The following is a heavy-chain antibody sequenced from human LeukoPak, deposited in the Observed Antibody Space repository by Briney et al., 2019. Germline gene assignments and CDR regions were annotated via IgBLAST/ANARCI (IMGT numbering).Heavy chain of an antibody. CDR1: GGSFSGYY. D-gene: IGHD6-13*01. CDR2: INHSGST. CDR3: ARGSPSRSWYIDY. J-gene: IGHJ4*02. Sequence: PSETLSLTCAVYGGSFSGYYWSWIRQPPGKGLEWIGEINHSGSTNYNPSLKSRVTISVDTSKNQFSLKLSSVTAADTAVYYCARGSPSRSWYIDYWGQGTLVTVSS. V-gene: IGHV4-34*01.